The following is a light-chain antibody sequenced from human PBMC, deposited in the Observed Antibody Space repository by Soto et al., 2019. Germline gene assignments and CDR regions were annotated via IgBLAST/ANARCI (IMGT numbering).Light chain of an antibody. CDR2: KAS. Sequence: DTQMKIDPSGRSVSLGARVTINYRASQSISGSLAWYQQKPGKAPKLLIFKASTLQSGVPARFSGSGSGTEFTLTISILQPDEFAAYYCLQYYRYRPFGGGTKVDIK. CDR3: LQYYRYRP. J-gene: IGKJ4*01. CDR1: QSISGS. V-gene: IGKV1-5*03.